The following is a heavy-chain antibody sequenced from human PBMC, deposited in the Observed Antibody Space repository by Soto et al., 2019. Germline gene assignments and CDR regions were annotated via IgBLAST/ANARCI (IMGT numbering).Heavy chain of an antibody. J-gene: IGHJ6*02. CDR3: ARHDGWLFNYFMDV. CDR2: IYPGDSDT. V-gene: IGHV5-51*01. Sequence: EVQLVQSGAEVKKPGESLKISCKSSGYSFTSYWIAWVRQMPGKGLELMGIIYPGDSDTRYSPSSQGQVTISADTSTSTAYLQWSSLKASDTAIYYCARHDGWLFNYFMDVWGQGTTVTVSS. CDR1: GYSFTSYW. D-gene: IGHD6-19*01.